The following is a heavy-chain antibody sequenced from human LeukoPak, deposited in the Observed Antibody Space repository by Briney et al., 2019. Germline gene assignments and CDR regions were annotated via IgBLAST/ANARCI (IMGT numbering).Heavy chain of an antibody. CDR1: GGSFSGYY. Sequence: PSETLSLTCAVYGGSFSGYYWSWIRQPPGKGLEWIGEINHSGSTNYNPSLKSRVTISVDTSKNQFSLKLSSATAADTAVYYCARGLLLYSNYYYGMDVWGQGTTVTVSS. J-gene: IGHJ6*02. CDR3: ARGLLLYSNYYYGMDV. CDR2: INHSGST. V-gene: IGHV4-34*01. D-gene: IGHD2-21*01.